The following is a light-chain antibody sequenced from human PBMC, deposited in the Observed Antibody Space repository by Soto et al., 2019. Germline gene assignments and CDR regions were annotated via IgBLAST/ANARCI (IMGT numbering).Light chain of an antibody. CDR2: GAS. V-gene: IGKV3-20*01. J-gene: IGKJ1*01. Sequence: EIVLTQSPGTLSLSPGGRATLSCRASQSVSSTYLAWYQQKPGQSPRLLIYGASSRATGIPDRFSGSGSGTDFTLTISRLEPEDLAVYYCQQYGGSWTFGQGTKVEMK. CDR3: QQYGGSWT. CDR1: QSVSSTY.